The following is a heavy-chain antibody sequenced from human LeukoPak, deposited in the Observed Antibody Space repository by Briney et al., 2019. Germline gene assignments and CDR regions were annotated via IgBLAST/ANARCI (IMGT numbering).Heavy chain of an antibody. D-gene: IGHD2-21*02. J-gene: IGHJ3*02. CDR2: IYYSGST. CDR1: GGSISSTSYY. CDR3: ARSCGGDCYSPVAFDI. Sequence: PSETLSLTCSVSGGSISSTSYYWSWIRQPPGKGLEWIGYIYYSGSTNYNPSLKSRVTISVDTSKNQFSLKLSSVTAADTAVYYCARSCGGDCYSPVAFDIWGQGTMVTVSS. V-gene: IGHV4-61*01.